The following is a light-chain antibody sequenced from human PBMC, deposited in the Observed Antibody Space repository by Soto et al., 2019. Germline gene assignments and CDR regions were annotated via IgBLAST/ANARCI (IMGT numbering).Light chain of an antibody. Sequence: QSVLTQPASVSGSPGQSITISCTGTSSDVGGYNYVSWYQQHPGKAPKLMIYEVSNRPSGVSNRFSGSKSGNMASLTISGLQAEDEADYYCRSYTSSSTLCVFANGTTV. CDR3: RSYTSSSTLCV. J-gene: IGLJ1*01. CDR1: SSDVGGYNY. V-gene: IGLV2-14*01. CDR2: EVS.